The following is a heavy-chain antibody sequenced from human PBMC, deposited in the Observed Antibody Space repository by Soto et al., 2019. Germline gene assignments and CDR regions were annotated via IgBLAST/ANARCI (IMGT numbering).Heavy chain of an antibody. V-gene: IGHV3-7*01. Sequence: GPLRLPCSAYGFTFSSYWMNGVRQAPGKGLEWVANINQDGNEDNLLDSVKGRFTISRDNAKNSLFLQMNSLRVDDTAVYYCARTGDGHHDFLDYWGPGALVTVST. CDR2: INQDGNED. CDR1: GFTFSSYW. J-gene: IGHJ4*02. D-gene: IGHD1-1*01. CDR3: ARTGDGHHDFLDY.